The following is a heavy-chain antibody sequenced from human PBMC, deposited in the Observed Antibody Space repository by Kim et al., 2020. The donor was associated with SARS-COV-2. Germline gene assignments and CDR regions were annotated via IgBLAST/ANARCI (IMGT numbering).Heavy chain of an antibody. CDR3: AKAAVAGKMYYYYGMDV. CDR2: ISYDGSNK. V-gene: IGHV3-30*18. Sequence: GGSLRLSCAASGFTFSSYGMHWVRQAPGKGLEWVAVISYDGSNKYYADSVKGRFTISRDNSKNTLYLQMNSLRAEDTAVYYCAKAAVAGKMYYYYGMDVWGQGTTVTVSS. CDR1: GFTFSSYG. J-gene: IGHJ6*02. D-gene: IGHD6-19*01.